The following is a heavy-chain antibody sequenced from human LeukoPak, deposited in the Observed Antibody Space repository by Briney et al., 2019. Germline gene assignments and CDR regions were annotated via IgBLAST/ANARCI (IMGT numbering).Heavy chain of an antibody. J-gene: IGHJ4*02. V-gene: IGHV1-2*04. CDR2: INLNNGDT. CDR3: ARSGYSSSWNDY. CDR1: GYTFTDYY. D-gene: IGHD6-13*01. Sequence: ASVKVSCKTSGYTFTDYYMHWVRQAPGQGLEWMGWINLNNGDTNYAQKFQGWVTMTRDTSISTAYMELSRLRSDDTAVYYCARSGYSSSWNDYWGQGTLVTVSS.